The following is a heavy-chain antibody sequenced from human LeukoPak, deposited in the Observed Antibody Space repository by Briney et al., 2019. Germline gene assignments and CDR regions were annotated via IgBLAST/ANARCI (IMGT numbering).Heavy chain of an antibody. CDR2: ISGDGGST. Sequence: GGSLRLSCAASGFTFDDYAMHWVRQAPGKGLEWVSLISGDGGSTYYADSVKGRFTISRDNSKNSLYLQMNSLRTEDTALYYCAKDAHSESYFHWYFDLWGRGTLVTVSS. CDR1: GFTFDDYA. J-gene: IGHJ2*01. CDR3: AKDAHSESYFHWYFDL. D-gene: IGHD1-26*01. V-gene: IGHV3-43*02.